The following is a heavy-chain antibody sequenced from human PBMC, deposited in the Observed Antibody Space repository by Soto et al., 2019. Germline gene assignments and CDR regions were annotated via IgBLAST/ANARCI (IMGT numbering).Heavy chain of an antibody. Sequence: PXGSLLLSCAASGFTFSSYAMSWVRQAPGKGLEWVSAISGSGGSTYYADSVKGRFTISRDNSKNTLYLQMNSLRAEDTAVYYCAKFYDSSGFYYFDYWGQGTLVTVS. V-gene: IGHV3-23*01. J-gene: IGHJ4*02. CDR2: ISGSGGST. D-gene: IGHD3-22*01. CDR3: AKFYDSSGFYYFDY. CDR1: GFTFSSYA.